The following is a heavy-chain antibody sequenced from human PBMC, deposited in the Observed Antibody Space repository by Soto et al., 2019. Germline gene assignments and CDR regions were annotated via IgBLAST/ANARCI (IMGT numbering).Heavy chain of an antibody. CDR1: GGTVGSSHW. CDR2: VYHTGDT. D-gene: IGHD2-21*02. Sequence: PSETLSLTCGVSGGTVGSSHWWSWVRQSPGGGLEWIGNVYHTGDTNLNPSLQSRVTISVDKSNNQFSLRLNSLTAADTAVYFCAREIVTAGGNNYFDPWGPGTLVTVSS. CDR3: AREIVTAGGNNYFDP. V-gene: IGHV4-4*02. J-gene: IGHJ5*02.